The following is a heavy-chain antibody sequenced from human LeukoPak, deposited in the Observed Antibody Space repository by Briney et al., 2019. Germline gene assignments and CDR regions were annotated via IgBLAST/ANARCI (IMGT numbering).Heavy chain of an antibody. Sequence: SVKVSCTASGGTFSSYAISWVRQAPGQGLEWMGGVIPIFGTANYAQKFQGRVTITADESTSTAYMELSSLRSEDTAVYYCARDGMYGDYVFDYWGQGTLVTVSS. CDR1: GGTFSSYA. D-gene: IGHD4-17*01. J-gene: IGHJ4*02. CDR3: ARDGMYGDYVFDY. CDR2: VIPIFGTA. V-gene: IGHV1-69*01.